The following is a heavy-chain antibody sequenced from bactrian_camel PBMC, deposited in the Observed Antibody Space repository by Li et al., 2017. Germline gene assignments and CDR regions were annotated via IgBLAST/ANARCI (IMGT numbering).Heavy chain of an antibody. V-gene: IGHV3S53*01. CDR1: EDSSTC. CDR2: KLLGSNA. Sequence: HVQLVESGGGSVQAGGSLRLSCVAPEDSSTCMGWFRQTPGKEREGVAVKLLGSNAWYTAYAVQGRFTISQDNAKKMIELQMNDLKPEDTGVYYCAGVQYYTGWAACVEVTAYKHRGQGTQVTVS. J-gene: IGHJ4*01. D-gene: IGHD5*01. CDR3: AGVQYYTGWAACVEVTAYKH.